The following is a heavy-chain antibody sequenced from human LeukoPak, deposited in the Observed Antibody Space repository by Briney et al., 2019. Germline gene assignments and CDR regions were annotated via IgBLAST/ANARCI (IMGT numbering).Heavy chain of an antibody. V-gene: IGHV4-4*07. CDR3: ARGLSITIFGVVTPYYYYGMDV. Sequence: PSETLSLTCTVSGGSISSYYWSWIRQPAGKGLEWIGRIYTSGSTNYNPSLKSRVTMSVDTSKNQVSLRLSPVTAADTAVYYCARGLSITIFGVVTPYYYYGMDVWGQGTTVTVSS. CDR1: GGSISSYY. D-gene: IGHD3-3*01. J-gene: IGHJ6*02. CDR2: IYTSGST.